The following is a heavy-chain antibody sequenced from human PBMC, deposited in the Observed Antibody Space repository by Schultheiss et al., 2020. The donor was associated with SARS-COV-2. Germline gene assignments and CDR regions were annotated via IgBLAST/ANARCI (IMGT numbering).Heavy chain of an antibody. CDR2: ISDSDDNT. CDR3: ARERAYYDILTGLDY. Sequence: GGSLRLSCAASGFTFSSYSMNWVRQAPGKGLEWVSAISDSDDNTYYADSAKGRFTISRDNAKNSLYLQMNSLRAEDTAVYYCARERAYYDILTGLDYWGQGTLVTVSS. V-gene: IGHV3-21*01. J-gene: IGHJ4*02. D-gene: IGHD3-9*01. CDR1: GFTFSSYS.